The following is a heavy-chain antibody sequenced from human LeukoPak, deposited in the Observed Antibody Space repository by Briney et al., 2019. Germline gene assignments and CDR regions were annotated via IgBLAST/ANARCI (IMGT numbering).Heavy chain of an antibody. CDR1: GGTFSSYA. Sequence: ASVKVSCKASGGTFSSYAISWVRQAPGQGLEWMGGIIPIFGTANYAQKFQGRVTITADESTSTAYMELGSLRSEDTAVYYCARDGSSTVVYGMDVWGQGTTVTVSS. CDR2: IIPIFGTA. V-gene: IGHV1-69*13. J-gene: IGHJ6*02. D-gene: IGHD2-2*01. CDR3: ARDGSSTVVYGMDV.